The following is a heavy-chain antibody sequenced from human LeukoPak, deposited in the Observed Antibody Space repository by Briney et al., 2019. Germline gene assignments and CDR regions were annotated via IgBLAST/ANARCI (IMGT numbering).Heavy chain of an antibody. CDR1: GFTFSSYS. V-gene: IGHV3-21*01. CDR3: ARDFGDSDASDI. J-gene: IGHJ3*02. Sequence: GSLRLSCAASGFTFSSYSMNWVRQAPGKGLEWVSSISSSSSYIYYADSVKGRFTISRDNAKNSLYLQMNSLRAEDTAVYYCARDFGDSDASDIWGQGTMVTVSS. D-gene: IGHD4-17*01. CDR2: ISSSSSYI.